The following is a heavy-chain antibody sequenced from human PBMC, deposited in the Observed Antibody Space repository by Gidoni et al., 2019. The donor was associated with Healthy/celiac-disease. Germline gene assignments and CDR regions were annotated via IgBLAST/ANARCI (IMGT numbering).Heavy chain of an antibody. CDR3: AKALWMVDTAMVNTDDAFDI. J-gene: IGHJ3*02. D-gene: IGHD5-18*01. CDR2: ISGSGGST. CDR1: GFTFSRYA. V-gene: IGHV3-23*01. Sequence: EVQLLESGGGLVQPGGSLRLSGPSSGFTFSRYAMRWVRQAPGKGLEWVSAISGSGGSTYYADSVKGRFTISRDNSKNTLYLQMNSLRAEDTAVYYCAKALWMVDTAMVNTDDAFDIWGQGTMVTVSS.